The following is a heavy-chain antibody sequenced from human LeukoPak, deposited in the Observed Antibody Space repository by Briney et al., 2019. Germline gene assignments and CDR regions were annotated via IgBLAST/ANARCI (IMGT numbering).Heavy chain of an antibody. V-gene: IGHV1-2*02. CDR1: GYTFTGYY. Sequence: ASVKVSCKASGYTFTGYYMHWVRQAPGQGLEWMGWINPNSGGTNYAQKFQGRVTMTRDTSISTAYMELSRLRSDDTAVYYCARGRRYSGASNYYMDVWGKGTTVTVSS. J-gene: IGHJ6*03. CDR3: ARGRRYSGASNYYMDV. CDR2: INPNSGGT. D-gene: IGHD5-12*01.